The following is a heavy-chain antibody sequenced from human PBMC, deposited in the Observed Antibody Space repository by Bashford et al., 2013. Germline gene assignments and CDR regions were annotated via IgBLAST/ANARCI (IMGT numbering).Heavy chain of an antibody. D-gene: IGHD6-19*01. CDR1: GSTLNINA. CDR2: ISGSYT. J-gene: IGHJ4*02. Sequence: GGSLRLSCAASGSTLNINAMTWVRQAPGKGLEWVSAISGSYTSYADSVKGRFTISRDDSKNTLFLQMNSLRAEDTAMYYCAKISRYPDYTSGWANMFDYWGQGTLVTVSS. V-gene: IGHV3-23*05. CDR3: AKISRYPDYTSGWANMFDY.